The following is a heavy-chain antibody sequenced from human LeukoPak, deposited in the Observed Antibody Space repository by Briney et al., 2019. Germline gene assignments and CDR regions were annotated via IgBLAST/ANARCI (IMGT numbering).Heavy chain of an antibody. CDR2: ISSSSSTV. D-gene: IGHD3-22*01. Sequence: GGSLRLSCAASGFTFSDYSMNWVRQAPGKGLEWVSYISSSSSTVYYADSVKGRFTISRDNAKNSLYLQMNSLKTEDTAVYYCTTDSDDYDSSLYYWGQGTLVTVSS. CDR1: GFTFSDYS. CDR3: TTDSDDYDSSLYY. V-gene: IGHV3-48*01. J-gene: IGHJ4*02.